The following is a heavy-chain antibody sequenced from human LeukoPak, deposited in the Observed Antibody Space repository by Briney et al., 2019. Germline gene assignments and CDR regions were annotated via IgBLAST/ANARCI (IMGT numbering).Heavy chain of an antibody. CDR3: ASGVCSGGSCDWFDP. D-gene: IGHD2-15*01. V-gene: IGHV4-39*07. J-gene: IGHJ5*02. CDR1: GVSISSSGYY. Sequence: PSETLSLTCTVSGVSISSSGYYWGWIRQSPGKGLECVGSIDYSGSTYYNPSLKSRVTISVDTSKNQFSLKLSSVTAADTAVYYCASGVCSGGSCDWFDPWGQGTLVTVSS. CDR2: IDYSGST.